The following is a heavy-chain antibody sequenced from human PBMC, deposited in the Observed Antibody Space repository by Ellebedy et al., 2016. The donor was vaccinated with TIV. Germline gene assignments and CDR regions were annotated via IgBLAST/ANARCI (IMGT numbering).Heavy chain of an antibody. D-gene: IGHD3-10*01. Sequence: MPSETLSLTCAVYGGSFSGYYWSWIRQPPGKGLEWIGYIYYSGSTNYNPSLKSRVTISVDTSKNQFSLKLSSVTAADTAVYYCARSHPTVYGWGRFDPWGQGTLVTVSS. J-gene: IGHJ5*02. CDR2: IYYSGST. CDR1: GGSFSGYY. CDR3: ARSHPTVYGWGRFDP. V-gene: IGHV4-59*01.